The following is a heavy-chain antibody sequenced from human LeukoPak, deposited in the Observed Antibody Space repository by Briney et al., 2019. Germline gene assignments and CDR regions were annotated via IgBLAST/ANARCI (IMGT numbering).Heavy chain of an antibody. Sequence: PGGSLRLSCAASGFTFSSYAMHWVRQAPGKGLEYVSAISSNGGSTYYANSVKGRFTISRDNSKNTLYLQMGSLRAEDMAVYYCARALGNVVVVAANPYYFDYWGQGTLVTVSS. CDR2: ISSNGGST. CDR1: GFTFSSYA. D-gene: IGHD2-15*01. J-gene: IGHJ4*02. CDR3: ARALGNVVVVAANPYYFDY. V-gene: IGHV3-64*01.